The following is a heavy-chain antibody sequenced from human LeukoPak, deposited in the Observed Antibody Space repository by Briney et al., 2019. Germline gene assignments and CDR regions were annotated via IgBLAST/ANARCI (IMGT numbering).Heavy chain of an antibody. CDR1: GFTFSTYS. J-gene: IGHJ4*02. CDR2: ISYDGSNK. D-gene: IGHD5-18*01. CDR3: ARDYATETDMV. V-gene: IGHV3-30-3*01. Sequence: GRSLRLSCAASGFTFSTYSMHWVRQAPGKGLEWVAVISYDGSNKYYADSLKGRFTISRDNSKNTLYLQMISLGAEDTAVYYCARDYATETDMVWGQGTLVTVSS.